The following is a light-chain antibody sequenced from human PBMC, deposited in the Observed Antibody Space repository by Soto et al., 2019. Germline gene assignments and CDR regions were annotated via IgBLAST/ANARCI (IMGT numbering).Light chain of an antibody. CDR3: GAWDESLNGYV. V-gene: IGLV1-44*01. CDR1: SSNLGINT. CDR2: TDN. Sequence: QSVLTQPPSASGTPGQRVTISCSGGSSNLGINTVNWYQQLPVTAPKVLIYTDNGRPSGVPDRFSGSKSGTSAYLAINGLPSADEADYYCGAWDESLNGYVFGTGTKVTVL. J-gene: IGLJ1*01.